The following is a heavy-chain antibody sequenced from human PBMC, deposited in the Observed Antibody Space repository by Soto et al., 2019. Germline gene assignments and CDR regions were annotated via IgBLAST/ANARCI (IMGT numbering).Heavy chain of an antibody. Sequence: GGSLRLSCAASGFTFSSYGMHWVRQAPGKGLEWVAVIWYDGSNKYYADSVKGRFTISRDNSKNTLYLQMNSLRAEDTAVYYCARGQADYYYYGMDVWGQGTTVTVSS. V-gene: IGHV3-33*01. CDR1: GFTFSSYG. CDR3: ARGQADYYYYGMDV. J-gene: IGHJ6*02. CDR2: IWYDGSNK.